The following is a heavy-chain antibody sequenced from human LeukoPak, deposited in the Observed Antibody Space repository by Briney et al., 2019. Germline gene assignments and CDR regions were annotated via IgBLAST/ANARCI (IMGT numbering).Heavy chain of an antibody. CDR3: ARGYYGSGGGDWFDP. Sequence: GASVKVSCKASGYTFTSYAMHWVRQAPGQRLEWMGWINAGNGNTKYSQKFQGRVTITRDTSASTAYMELSSLRSEDTAVYYCARGYYGSGGGDWFDPWGQGTLVTVSS. CDR2: INAGNGNT. CDR1: GYTFTSYA. D-gene: IGHD3-10*01. J-gene: IGHJ5*02. V-gene: IGHV1-3*01.